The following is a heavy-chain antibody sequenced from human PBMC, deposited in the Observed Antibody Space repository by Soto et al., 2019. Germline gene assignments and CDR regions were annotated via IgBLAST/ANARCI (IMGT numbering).Heavy chain of an antibody. Sequence: XTLSLPCTVSRASIYTYAWTWIRQPAGKGLQWIGHIYSSGSANYSPSLKSRVSMSVDSSKNQISLKLSSVTDADTAVYYCATIVGANDYWGQGTLGTVS. J-gene: IGHJ4*02. CDR1: RASIYTYA. V-gene: IGHV4-4*07. D-gene: IGHD1-26*01. CDR2: IYSSGSA. CDR3: ATIVGANDY.